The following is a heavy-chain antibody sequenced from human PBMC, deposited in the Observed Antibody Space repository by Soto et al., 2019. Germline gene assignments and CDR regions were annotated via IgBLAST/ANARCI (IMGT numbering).Heavy chain of an antibody. D-gene: IGHD3-3*01. CDR3: ARDHLLLTRYDFWSGYHPRYYYYGMDV. J-gene: IGHJ6*02. Sequence: GASVKVSCKASGYPFTSSGFSWVRQAPGQGLEWMGWISAYNGNTLYAQKFKGRVTMTTDTSTSTAYMELGSLRSDDTAVYYCARDHLLLTRYDFWSGYHPRYYYYGMDVWGQGTTVTVSS. CDR2: ISAYNGNT. V-gene: IGHV1-18*04. CDR1: GYPFTSSG.